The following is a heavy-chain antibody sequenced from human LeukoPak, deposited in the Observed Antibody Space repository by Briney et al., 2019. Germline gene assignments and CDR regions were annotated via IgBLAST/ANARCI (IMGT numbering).Heavy chain of an antibody. Sequence: GSLRLSCAASGFTFSSYSMNWVRQAPGKGLEWIGEINHSGSTNYNPSLKSRVTISVDTSKNQLSLKLSPVTAADTAVYYGASIAAAGTSYYYMDVWGKGTTVTVSS. CDR2: INHSGST. CDR3: ASIAAAGTSYYYMDV. V-gene: IGHV4-34*08. J-gene: IGHJ6*03. D-gene: IGHD6-13*01. CDR1: GFTFSSYS.